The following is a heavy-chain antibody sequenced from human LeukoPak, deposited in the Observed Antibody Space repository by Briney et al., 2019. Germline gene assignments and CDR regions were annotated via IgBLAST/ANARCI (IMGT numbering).Heavy chain of an antibody. CDR1: GGSISSGGYY. CDR2: IYYSGST. V-gene: IGHV4-31*03. D-gene: IGHD3-3*01. J-gene: IGHJ6*02. CDR3: ARDRLESDGMDV. Sequence: SETLSLTCTVSGGSISSGGYYWSWIRQHPGKGLEWIGYIYYSGSTYYNPSLKSRVTISVDTSKNQFSLELSSVTAADTAVYYCARDRLESDGMDVWGQGTTVTVSS.